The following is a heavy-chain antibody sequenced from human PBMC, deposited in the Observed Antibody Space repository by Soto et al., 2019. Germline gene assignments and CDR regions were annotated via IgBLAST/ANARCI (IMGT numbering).Heavy chain of an antibody. CDR3: AKGGRFPEARYYFLDV. CDR2: INDSGST. CDR1: GESFSGYY. D-gene: IGHD3-3*01. V-gene: IGHV4-34*01. J-gene: IGHJ6*03. Sequence: QVQLQQRGAGLLKPSETLSLTCVVDGESFSGYYWTWIRQPPGKGREGIGEINDSGSTNHNPSLKSRVTMSIDTSKNQFSLNLRSVTAADTGVYYCAKGGRFPEARYYFLDVWGNGTTVTVSS.